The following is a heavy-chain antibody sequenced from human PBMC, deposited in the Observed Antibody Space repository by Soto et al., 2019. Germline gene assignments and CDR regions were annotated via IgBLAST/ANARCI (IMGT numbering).Heavy chain of an antibody. D-gene: IGHD4-4*01. V-gene: IGHV4-31*03. J-gene: IGHJ5*02. CDR2: IYYSGST. CDR1: GGSISSGGYY. Sequence: PSETLSLTCTVSGGSISSGGYYWSWIRQHPGKGLEWIGYIYYSGSTYYNPSLKSRVNTSVDTSKNQFSLKLSSVTAADTAVYYCARMSSNYARDNWFDPWGQGTLVTVSS. CDR3: ARMSSNYARDNWFDP.